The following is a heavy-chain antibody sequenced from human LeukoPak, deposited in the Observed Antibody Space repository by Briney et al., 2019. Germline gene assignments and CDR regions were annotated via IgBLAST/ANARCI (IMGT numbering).Heavy chain of an antibody. V-gene: IGHV3-11*01. J-gene: IGHJ4*02. CDR3: ARRHDYGDS. CDR1: GVSFRDYY. CDR2: ISSSGSTT. Sequence: GSLRLSCAASGVSFRDYYMSWIRQAPGKGLEWVSYISSSGSTTYYADSVKGRFTISRDNAKNPLYLQMNSLRAEDTAVYFCARRHDYGDSWGQGTLVTVSS.